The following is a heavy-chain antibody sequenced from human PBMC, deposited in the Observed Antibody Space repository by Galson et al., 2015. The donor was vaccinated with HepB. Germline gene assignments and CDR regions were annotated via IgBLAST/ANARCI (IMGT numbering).Heavy chain of an antibody. J-gene: IGHJ4*02. V-gene: IGHV1-2*02. CDR1: GYTFTGYY. CDR3: ARVGALSGSGWYGPFDY. CDR2: INPNSGGT. D-gene: IGHD6-19*01. Sequence: SVKVSCKASGYTFTGYYMHWVRQAPGQGLEWMGWINPNSGGTNYAQKFQGRVTMTRDTSISTAYMELSRLRSDDTAVYYCARVGALSGSGWYGPFDYWGQGTLVTVSS.